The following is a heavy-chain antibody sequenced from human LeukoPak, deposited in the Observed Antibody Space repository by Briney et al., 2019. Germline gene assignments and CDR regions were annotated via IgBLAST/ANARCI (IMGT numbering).Heavy chain of an antibody. D-gene: IGHD6-13*01. CDR1: GGSISSYY. V-gene: IGHV4-59*12. J-gene: IGHJ4*02. CDR3: ARQIASAGTAGFDF. CDR2: IHYSGST. Sequence: SETLSLTCTVSGGSISSYYWSWIRQPPGKGLEWIGYIHYSGSTNYNPSLKSRVTMSVDTSKNQFSLRLRSVTAADTAVYYCARQIASAGTAGFDFWGQGALVTVSS.